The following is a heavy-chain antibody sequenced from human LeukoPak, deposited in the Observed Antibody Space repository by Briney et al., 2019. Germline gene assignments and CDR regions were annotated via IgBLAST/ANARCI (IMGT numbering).Heavy chain of an antibody. CDR3: TRGHWGLQS. J-gene: IGHJ5*02. D-gene: IGHD7-27*01. Sequence: SETLSLTCTVSGGSISNFYWSWIRQPAGKGLEWIGRISSTGSTNYNPSLRSRVTTSLDTSKNQFSLNLISVTAADTAVYYCTRGHWGLQSWSQGTLVTVSS. CDR1: GGSISNFY. CDR2: ISSTGST. V-gene: IGHV4-4*07.